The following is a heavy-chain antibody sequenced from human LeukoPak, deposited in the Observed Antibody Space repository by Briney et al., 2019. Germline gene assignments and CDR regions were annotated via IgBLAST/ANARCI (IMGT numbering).Heavy chain of an antibody. Sequence: ASVKVSCKASGYTFTSYAMHWVRQAPGQRLEWMGWINAGNGNTKYSQEFQDGVTITRDTSASTAYMELSSLRSEDMAVYYCARNRGYCSGGSCTLAAFDIWGQGTMVTVSS. D-gene: IGHD2-15*01. CDR3: ARNRGYCSGGSCTLAAFDI. CDR1: GYTFTSYA. CDR2: INAGNGNT. J-gene: IGHJ3*02. V-gene: IGHV1-3*03.